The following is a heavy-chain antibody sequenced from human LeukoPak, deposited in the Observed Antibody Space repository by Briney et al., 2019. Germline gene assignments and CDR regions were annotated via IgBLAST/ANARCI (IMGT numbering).Heavy chain of an antibody. V-gene: IGHV3-11*06. CDR3: ARVVGDTGYYFDP. CDR2: ISSSSSDT. CDR1: GFTFSDYY. Sequence: RGSLRLSCAASGFTFSDYYMSWIRQAPGKGLEWVSSISSSSSDTKYADSVKGRFTISRDDARNSLYLQMNSLRAEDTAVYYCARVVGDTGYYFDPWGQGTLVTVSS. J-gene: IGHJ4*02. D-gene: IGHD2-21*01.